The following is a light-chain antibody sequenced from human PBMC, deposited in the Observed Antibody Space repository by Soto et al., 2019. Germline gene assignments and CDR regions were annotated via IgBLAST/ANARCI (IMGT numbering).Light chain of an antibody. CDR1: QSVSSNS. CDR2: GAS. V-gene: IGKV3-20*01. J-gene: IGKJ1*01. Sequence: EIVLTQSPGTLSLSPGERATLSCRASQSVSSNSVAWYQQRPGQAPRLLIYGASSRATGIPYRFSGSGSGTDFTLTISRLEPEDFAVYYCQQYGRSPRTFGQGTKVEIK. CDR3: QQYGRSPRT.